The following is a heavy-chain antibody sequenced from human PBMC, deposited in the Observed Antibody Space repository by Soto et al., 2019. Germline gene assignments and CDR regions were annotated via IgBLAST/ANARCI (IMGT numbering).Heavy chain of an antibody. Sequence: GSSERVSVTDVCFSFSRYGSSKVRQAPGQGLEWMGWISPYNGNTNHAQKLQVRFTMTTDTSTSTAYTERSSLRSDDTDVYYCARFLYCSGGSGYSPLDDAFDIWGQGTMVTV. CDR3: ARFLYCSGGSGYSPLDDAFDI. CDR2: ISPYNGNT. J-gene: IGHJ3*02. CDR1: CFSFSRYG. V-gene: IGHV1-18*04. D-gene: IGHD2-15*01.